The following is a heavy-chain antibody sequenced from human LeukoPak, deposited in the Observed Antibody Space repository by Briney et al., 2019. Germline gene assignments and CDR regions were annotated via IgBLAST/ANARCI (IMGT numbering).Heavy chain of an antibody. CDR1: GGSISSGGYY. CDR2: IYYSGST. V-gene: IGHV4-31*03. CDR3: ASEQTTSGGRRLDS. D-gene: IGHD1-26*01. J-gene: IGHJ4*02. Sequence: PSETLSLTCTVSGGSISSGGYYWSWIRQHPGKGLEWIGYIYYSGSTYYNPSLKSRVTISVDTSKNQFSLNLTSATAADTAVYFCASEQTTSGGRRLDSWGQGTLVIVSS.